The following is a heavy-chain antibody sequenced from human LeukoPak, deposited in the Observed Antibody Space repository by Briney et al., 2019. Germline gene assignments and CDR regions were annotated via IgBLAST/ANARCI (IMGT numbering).Heavy chain of an antibody. V-gene: IGHV3-30*04. D-gene: IGHD3-9*01. CDR3: AGTHRSHDILSGYFDY. Sequence: GGALRLSCTASGFTFNDYAMHWFRQAPGQGLEWVAVPSNDAVNKYFAHSVTGRYTISRDNSKNTLYLLMNSLGAEDTAVYFCAGTHRSHDILSGYFDYWGQGILVTVSS. CDR1: GFTFNDYA. J-gene: IGHJ4*02. CDR2: PSNDAVNK.